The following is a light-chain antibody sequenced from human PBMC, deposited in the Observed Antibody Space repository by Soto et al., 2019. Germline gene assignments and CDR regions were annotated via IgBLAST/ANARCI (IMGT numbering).Light chain of an antibody. CDR2: GAY. V-gene: IGKV3-20*01. J-gene: IGKJ1*01. Sequence: EIVLTQSPGTLSLSPGERATLFCRASQSFTTSQLAWYQQRPGQAPRVLIFGAYRRTTGIPDRFSGSGSGTDFTLTTSSLELENFAVYYRQQYASSPRTFGQGTTVEIK. CDR1: QSFTTSQ. CDR3: QQYASSPRT.